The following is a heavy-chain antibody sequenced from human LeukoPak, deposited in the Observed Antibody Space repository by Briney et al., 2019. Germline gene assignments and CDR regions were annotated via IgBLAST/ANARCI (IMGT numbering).Heavy chain of an antibody. Sequence: ASVKVSCKASGGTLISYAISWVRQAPGQGLEWMGRIIPILDIANYAQKFQGRATITADKSTSTAYMELSSLTSEDRAVYYCAREGVAVAGKPSNYYYYGMDVWGQGTTVTVSS. D-gene: IGHD6-19*01. V-gene: IGHV1-69*04. CDR3: AREGVAVAGKPSNYYYYGMDV. J-gene: IGHJ6*02. CDR1: GGTLISYA. CDR2: IIPILDIA.